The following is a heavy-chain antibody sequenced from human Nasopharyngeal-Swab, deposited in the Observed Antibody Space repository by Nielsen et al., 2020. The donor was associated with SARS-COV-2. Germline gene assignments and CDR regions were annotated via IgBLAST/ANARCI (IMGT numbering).Heavy chain of an antibody. CDR2: IYPGDSDT. CDR3: ARATYYDFWSGYYSHFDY. Sequence: GESLKISCKGSGYSFTSYWIGWVRQMPGKGLEWMGIIYPGDSDTRYSPSFQGQVTISADKSISTAYLQWSSLKASDTAMYYCARATYYDFWSGYYSHFDYWGQGTLVTVSS. V-gene: IGHV5-51*01. J-gene: IGHJ4*02. D-gene: IGHD3-3*01. CDR1: GYSFTSYW.